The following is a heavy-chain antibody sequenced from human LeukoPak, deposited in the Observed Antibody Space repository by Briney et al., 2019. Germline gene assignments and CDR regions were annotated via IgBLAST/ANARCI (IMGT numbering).Heavy chain of an antibody. V-gene: IGHV3-74*01. CDR1: GFTFSTYQ. D-gene: IGHD5-12*01. J-gene: IGHJ4*02. Sequence: PGGSLRLSCAASGFTFSTYQMHWVRQVPGKGLVWVSRVKSDGITTNYADSVKGRFTISRDNAKNTADLQMNSLRVEDTAVYYCARIARGYSGYDPPLDYWGQGTLVTVSS. CDR2: VKSDGITT. CDR3: ARIARGYSGYDPPLDY.